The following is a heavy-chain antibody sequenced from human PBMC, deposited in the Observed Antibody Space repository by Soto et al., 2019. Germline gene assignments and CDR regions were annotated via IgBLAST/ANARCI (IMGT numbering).Heavy chain of an antibody. CDR3: ARDLPDGSGFDY. D-gene: IGHD6-19*01. V-gene: IGHV3-33*01. J-gene: IGHJ4*02. CDR2: IWYDGSNK. Sequence: PWGSLRLSCAASGFTFSTYGIHWVRQAPGKGLEWVAVIWYDGSNKYYADSVKGRFTISRDNSKNTLYLQMNSLRVEDTAVYYCARDLPDGSGFDYWGQGTLVTVSS. CDR1: GFTFSTYG.